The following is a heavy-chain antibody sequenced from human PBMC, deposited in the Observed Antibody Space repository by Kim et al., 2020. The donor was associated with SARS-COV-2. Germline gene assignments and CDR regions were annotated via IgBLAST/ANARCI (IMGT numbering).Heavy chain of an antibody. Sequence: ASVKVSCKASGYTFTGYYMHWVRQAPGQGLEWMGRINPNSGGTNYAQKFQGRVTMTRDTSISTAYMELSRLRSDDTAVYYCARGIAAAGYYYYGMDVWGQGTTVTVSS. D-gene: IGHD6-13*01. CDR2: INPNSGGT. CDR3: ARGIAAAGYYYYGMDV. V-gene: IGHV1-2*06. J-gene: IGHJ6*02. CDR1: GYTFTGYY.